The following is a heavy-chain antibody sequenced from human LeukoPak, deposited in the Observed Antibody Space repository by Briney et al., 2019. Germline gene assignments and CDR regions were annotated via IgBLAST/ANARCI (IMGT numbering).Heavy chain of an antibody. CDR3: ARDRRYCSSTSCYTLLDY. CDR1: GGSISSSSYY. J-gene: IGHJ4*02. Sequence: SETLSLTCTVSGGSISSSSYYWGWIRQPPGKGLEWIGGIYYSGSTYYNPSLKSRVTISVDTSKNQFSLKLSSVTAADTAVYYCARDRRYCSSTSCYTLLDYRGQGTLVTVSS. D-gene: IGHD2-2*02. CDR2: IYYSGST. V-gene: IGHV4-39*07.